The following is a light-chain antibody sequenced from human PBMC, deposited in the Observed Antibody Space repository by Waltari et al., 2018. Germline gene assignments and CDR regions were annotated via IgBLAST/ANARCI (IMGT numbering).Light chain of an antibody. CDR1: VLAKRY. Sequence: SYELTQPSSVSVSPGQTARITCSGDVLAKRYSRWFQQKSGQVPVVVIYKDTDRPSGIPERFSGSSSGTTVTLTISGVQPEDEADYYCYSTTDNNLRVFGGGTKLTVL. J-gene: IGLJ3*02. V-gene: IGLV3-27*01. CDR2: KDT. CDR3: YSTTDNNLRV.